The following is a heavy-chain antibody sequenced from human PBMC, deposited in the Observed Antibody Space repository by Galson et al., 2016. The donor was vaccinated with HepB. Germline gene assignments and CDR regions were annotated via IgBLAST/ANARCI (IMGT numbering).Heavy chain of an antibody. CDR3: ARGRNSAFDY. Sequence: CAISGDSVSADMVAWNWIRQSPSRGLEWLGRTYYRSRWFSDYAESVQGRITINPDTSNNHFSLQPNSVTPDDTAIYFCARGRNSAFDYWGQGILVTVSS. J-gene: IGHJ4*02. D-gene: IGHD1-7*01. CDR1: GDSVSADMVA. V-gene: IGHV6-1*01. CDR2: TYYRSRWFS.